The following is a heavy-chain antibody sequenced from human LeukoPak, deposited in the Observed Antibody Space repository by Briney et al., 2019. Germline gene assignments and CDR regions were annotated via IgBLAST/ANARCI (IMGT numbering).Heavy chain of an antibody. CDR1: GFTFSSYS. D-gene: IGHD6-13*01. V-gene: IGHV3-30*02. Sequence: GGSLRLSCAASGFTFSSYSMNWVRQAPGKGLEWVAFIRYDGSNKYYADSVQGRFTISRDNSKDTLHLQMNSLRAEDTAVYYCAKAPRQQLGPFDYWGQGTLVTVSS. CDR2: IRYDGSNK. J-gene: IGHJ4*02. CDR3: AKAPRQQLGPFDY.